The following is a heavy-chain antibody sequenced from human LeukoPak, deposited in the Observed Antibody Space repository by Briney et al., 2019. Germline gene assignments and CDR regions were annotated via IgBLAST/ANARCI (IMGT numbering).Heavy chain of an antibody. Sequence: PGRSLRLSCAASGFTFSSHGMHWVRQAPGKGLEWVAVISYDGSNKYYADSVKGRFTISRDNSKNTLYLQMNSLRAEDTAVYYCAKGLGGLRLKHFDYWGQGTLVTVSS. D-gene: IGHD3-3*01. CDR2: ISYDGSNK. J-gene: IGHJ4*02. CDR3: AKGLGGLRLKHFDY. V-gene: IGHV3-30*18. CDR1: GFTFSSHG.